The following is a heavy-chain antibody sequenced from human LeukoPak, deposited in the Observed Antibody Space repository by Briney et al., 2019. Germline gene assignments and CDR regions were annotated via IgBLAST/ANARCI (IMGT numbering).Heavy chain of an antibody. J-gene: IGHJ6*04. Sequence: GASVKVSCKASGYTFTNYYMHWVRQAPGQGLEWMGIINPSGGGTSYAQKFQGRLTMTRDTSTTTVYMELSSLRAEDTAVYYCAELGITMIGGVWGKGTTVTISS. V-gene: IGHV1-46*01. D-gene: IGHD3-10*02. CDR2: INPSGGGT. CDR1: GYTFTNYY. CDR3: AELGITMIGGV.